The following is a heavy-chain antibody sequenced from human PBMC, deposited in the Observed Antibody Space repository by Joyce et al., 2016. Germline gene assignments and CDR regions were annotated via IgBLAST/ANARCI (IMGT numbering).Heavy chain of an antibody. Sequence: QVQLVQSGAEATKSGASVKVSCKASGYTFTSYGIIWARKAPGQGLEWMGWITAYNGNTNYAQKRQGRGTMTTDTSTGTAYMEMRSLRSDDTAVYYCARGDYIWRSYLDYWGQGTLVTVSS. D-gene: IGHD3-16*02. V-gene: IGHV1-18*01. CDR1: GYTFTSYG. CDR2: ITAYNGNT. J-gene: IGHJ4*02. CDR3: ARGDYIWRSYLDY.